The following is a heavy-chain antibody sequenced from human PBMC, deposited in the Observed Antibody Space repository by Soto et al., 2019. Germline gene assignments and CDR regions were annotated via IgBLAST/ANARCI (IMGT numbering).Heavy chain of an antibody. CDR1: GFTFSSYG. CDR2: IWYDGSNK. V-gene: IGHV3-33*01. Sequence: QVQLVESGGGVVQPGRSLRLSCAASGFTFSSYGMHWVRQAPGKGLEWVAVIWYDGSNKYYADSVKGRFTISRDNSKNALYLQMNSLRAEDTAVYYSVRAGTLLTSSPSERPYYYYCMDVWGQGTTVTVFS. J-gene: IGHJ6*02. CDR3: VRAGTLLTSSPSERPYYYYCMDV. D-gene: IGHD2-2*01.